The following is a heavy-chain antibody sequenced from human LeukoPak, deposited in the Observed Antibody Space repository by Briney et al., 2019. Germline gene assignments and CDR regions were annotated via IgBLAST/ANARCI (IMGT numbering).Heavy chain of an antibody. J-gene: IGHJ4*02. V-gene: IGHV3-66*01. CDR1: GFTVSSNY. CDR2: IYAGGST. Sequence: GGSLRLSCAASGFTVSSNYMSWVRQAPGKGLEWVSVIYAGGSTYYADSVKGRFTISRGNSKNTLYLQMNSLRAEDTAVYYCASTQRGDYFDYWGQGTLVTVSS. D-gene: IGHD2-15*01. CDR3: ASTQRGDYFDY.